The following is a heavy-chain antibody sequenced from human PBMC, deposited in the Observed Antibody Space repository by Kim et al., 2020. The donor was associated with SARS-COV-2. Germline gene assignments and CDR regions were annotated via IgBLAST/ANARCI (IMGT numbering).Heavy chain of an antibody. Sequence: ASVKVSCKASGYTFTSYYMHWVRQAPGQGLEWMGIINPSGGSTSYAQKFQGRVTMTRDTSTSTVYMELSSLRSEDTAVDYCARGSPVYYDILTGYYRDYWGQGTLVTVSS. V-gene: IGHV1-46*01. D-gene: IGHD3-9*01. CDR1: GYTFTSYY. J-gene: IGHJ4*02. CDR3: ARGSPVYYDILTGYYRDY. CDR2: INPSGGST.